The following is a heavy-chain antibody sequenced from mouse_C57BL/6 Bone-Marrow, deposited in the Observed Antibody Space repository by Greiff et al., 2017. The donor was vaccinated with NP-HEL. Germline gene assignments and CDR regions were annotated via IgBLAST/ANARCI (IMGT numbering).Heavy chain of an antibody. CDR3: AREGGSYYFYAMDY. CDR1: GYSFTSYY. V-gene: IGHV1-66*01. D-gene: IGHD1-1*01. CDR2: IYPGSGNT. J-gene: IGHJ4*01. Sequence: QVQLQQSGPELVKPGASVKISCKASGYSFTSYYIHWVKQRPGQGLEWIGWIYPGSGNTKYNEKFKGKATLTADTSSSTAYMQLSSLTSEDSAVYYCAREGGSYYFYAMDYWGQGTSVTVSA.